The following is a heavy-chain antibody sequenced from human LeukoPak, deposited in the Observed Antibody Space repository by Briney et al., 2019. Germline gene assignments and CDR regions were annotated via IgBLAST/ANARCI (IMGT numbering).Heavy chain of an antibody. J-gene: IGHJ3*02. CDR3: ARDRESCGGDCYSSNDAFDI. Sequence: GGSLRLSCAAPGFTFDDYGMSWVRQAPGKGLEWVSDINWNGGSTGYADSVKGRFTISRDNAKNSLYLQMNSLRAEDTALYYCARDRESCGGDCYSSNDAFDIWGQGTMVTVSS. CDR1: GFTFDDYG. CDR2: INWNGGST. D-gene: IGHD2-21*02. V-gene: IGHV3-20*04.